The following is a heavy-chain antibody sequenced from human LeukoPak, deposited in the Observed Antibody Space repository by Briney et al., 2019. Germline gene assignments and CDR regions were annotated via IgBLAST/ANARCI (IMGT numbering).Heavy chain of an antibody. CDR3: ARDAMAYYDFWSGYYTRAYYFDY. D-gene: IGHD3-3*01. J-gene: IGHJ4*02. CDR1: GFTFSSYS. CDR2: ISSSSSTI. Sequence: GGSLRLSCAASGFTFSSYSMNWVRQAPGKGLEWVSYISSSSSTIYYADSVKGRFTISRDNAKNSLYLQMNSLRDEDTAVYYCARDAMAYYDFWSGYYTRAYYFDYWGQGTLVTVSS. V-gene: IGHV3-48*02.